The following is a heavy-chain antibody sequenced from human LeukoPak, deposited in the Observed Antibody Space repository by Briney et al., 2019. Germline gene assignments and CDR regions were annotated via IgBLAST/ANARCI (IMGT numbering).Heavy chain of an antibody. CDR3: ARVGATGATADN. D-gene: IGHD2-21*02. J-gene: IGHJ4*02. V-gene: IGHV3-30*03. CDR1: GFTFSSYG. CDR2: ISYDGSNK. Sequence: GGSLRLSCAASGFTFSSYGMHWVRQAPGKGLEWVAVISYDGSNKYYADSVKGRFTISRDNSKNTLYLQMNSLRSEDTAVYFCARVGATGATADNWGQGTLVTVSS.